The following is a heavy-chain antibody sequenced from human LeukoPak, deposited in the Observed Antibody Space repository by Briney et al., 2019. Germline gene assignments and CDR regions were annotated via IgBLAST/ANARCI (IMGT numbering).Heavy chain of an antibody. CDR1: GFTFRSYA. CDR2: ISHDAINK. J-gene: IGHJ4*02. CDR3: AKGYCSSTSCLKTD. Sequence: GRSLRLSCAASGFTFRSYAMHWVRQAPGKGLEWVAVISHDAINKYYADSVKGRFTISRDNSKNTLYLQMNSLRAEDTAVYYCAKGYCSSTSCLKTDWGQGALVTVSS. D-gene: IGHD2-2*01. V-gene: IGHV3-30*18.